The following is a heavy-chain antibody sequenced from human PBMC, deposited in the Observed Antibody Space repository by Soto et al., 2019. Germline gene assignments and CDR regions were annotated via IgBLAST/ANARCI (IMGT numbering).Heavy chain of an antibody. CDR2: VYYRGRS. V-gene: IGHV4-39*01. CDR3: VSQRTSVLTQAYFDY. Sequence: SETLFLTCTVSGGSVSNSNYYWGWIRQSPGKGLEWIGSVYYRGRSYSKSSVKSRVTISVDTSKNQFSLNLNSVTASDTAVYFCVSQRTSVLTQAYFDYWGPGALVTVSS. CDR1: GGSVSNSNYY. D-gene: IGHD2-8*01. J-gene: IGHJ4*02.